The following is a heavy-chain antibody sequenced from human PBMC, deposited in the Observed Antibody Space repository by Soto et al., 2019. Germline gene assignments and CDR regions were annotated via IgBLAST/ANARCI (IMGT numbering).Heavy chain of an antibody. Sequence: SETLSLTCTVSGGSISSGDYYWSWIRQPPGKGLEWIGYIYYSGSTYYNPSLKSRVTISVDTSKNQFSLKLSSVTAADTAVYYCARDYGDYVGGYCGMDVWGQGTTVTVSS. CDR1: GGSISSGDYY. D-gene: IGHD4-17*01. J-gene: IGHJ6*02. CDR2: IYYSGST. V-gene: IGHV4-30-4*01. CDR3: ARDYGDYVGGYCGMDV.